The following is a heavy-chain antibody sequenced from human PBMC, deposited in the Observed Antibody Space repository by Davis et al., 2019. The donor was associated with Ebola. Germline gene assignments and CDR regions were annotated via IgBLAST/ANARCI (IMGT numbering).Heavy chain of an antibody. CDR3: ALDYYDSSGYYLGGY. V-gene: IGHV4-4*02. J-gene: IGHJ4*02. D-gene: IGHD3-22*01. Sequence: SETLSLTCAVSGGSISSSNWWSWVRQPPGMGLEWFGEIYHSGSTNYNPSLKSRVTISVDKSKNQFSLELSSVTAADTAVYYCALDYYDSSGYYLGGYWGQGTLVTVSS. CDR2: IYHSGST. CDR1: GGSISSSNW.